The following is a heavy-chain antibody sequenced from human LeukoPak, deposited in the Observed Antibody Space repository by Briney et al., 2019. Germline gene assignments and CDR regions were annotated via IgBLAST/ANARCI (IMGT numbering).Heavy chain of an antibody. CDR2: ISSSGSTI. V-gene: IGHV3-11*04. Sequence: GGSLRLSCAAPGFTFSDYYMSWIRQAPGKGLEWVSYISSSGSTIYYADSVKGRFTISRDNAKNSLYLQMNSLRAEDTAVYYCARDPGIAVARFPTYAFDIWGQGTMVTVSS. CDR1: GFTFSDYY. D-gene: IGHD6-19*01. J-gene: IGHJ3*02. CDR3: ARDPGIAVARFPTYAFDI.